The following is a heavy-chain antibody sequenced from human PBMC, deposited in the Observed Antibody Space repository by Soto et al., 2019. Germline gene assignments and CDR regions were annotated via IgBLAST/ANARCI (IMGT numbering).Heavy chain of an antibody. CDR2: TSGDGTSA. CDR3: ARDHSFEGDY. Sequence: PRGSLRLSCAASGFTFSSYSMHWFRQAPGKGLVRVALTSGDGTSAYYADSVEGRFTVSRDTPKNTVYLQMDSLKTEDTGDYHYARDHSFEGDYRDQGHQVTVSS. D-gene: IGHD3-9*01. J-gene: IGHJ4*02. CDR1: GFTFSSYS. V-gene: IGHV3-30*14.